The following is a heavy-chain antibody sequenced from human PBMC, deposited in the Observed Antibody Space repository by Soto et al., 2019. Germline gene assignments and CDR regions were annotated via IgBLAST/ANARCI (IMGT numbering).Heavy chain of an antibody. CDR3: TTGAGYCSSTSCFYYYYGMDV. J-gene: IGHJ6*02. CDR1: GFTFSNAW. V-gene: IGHV3-15*01. D-gene: IGHD2-2*01. Sequence: GGSLRLSCAASGFTFSNAWMSWVRQAPGKGLEWVGRIKSKTDGGTTDYAAPVKGRFTISRDDSKNTLYLQMNSLKTEDTAVYYCTTGAGYCSSTSCFYYYYGMDVWGQGTTVTVSS. CDR2: IKSKTDGGTT.